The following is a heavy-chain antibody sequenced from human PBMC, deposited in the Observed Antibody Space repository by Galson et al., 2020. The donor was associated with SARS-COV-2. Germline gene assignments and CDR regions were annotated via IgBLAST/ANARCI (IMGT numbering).Heavy chain of an antibody. D-gene: IGHD3-3*01. CDR1: GYTFTGYY. CDR2: INPNSGGP. Sequence: ASVKVSCKASGYTFTGYYMHWVRQAPGQGLEWMGWINPNSGGPNYAQKFQGWVTMTRDPSISTAYMELSRLRSDDTAVYYCARGPDFEYYDFWSGYSPYYYYGMDVWGQGTTVTVSS. J-gene: IGHJ6*02. V-gene: IGHV1-2*04. CDR3: ARGPDFEYYDFWSGYSPYYYYGMDV.